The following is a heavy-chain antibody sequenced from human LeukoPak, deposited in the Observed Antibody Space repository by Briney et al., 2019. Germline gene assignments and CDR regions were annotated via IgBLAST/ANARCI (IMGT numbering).Heavy chain of an antibody. J-gene: IGHJ4*02. V-gene: IGHV3-23*01. CDR3: AKDQKPDSGYDIDY. Sequence: GGSLRLSCAASGFTISTYGMNWVRQAPRKGLEWASVIFGSGDSTYYADSVKGRFTISRDKSKNTLYLQMHSLRAEDTAVYYCAKDQKPDSGYDIDYWGQGTLVTVSS. CDR1: GFTISTYG. D-gene: IGHD5-12*01. CDR2: IFGSGDST.